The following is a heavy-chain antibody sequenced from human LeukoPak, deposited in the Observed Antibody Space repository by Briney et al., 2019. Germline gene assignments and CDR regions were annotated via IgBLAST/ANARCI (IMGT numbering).Heavy chain of an antibody. V-gene: IGHV3-53*01. Sequence: PGGSLRLSCAASGFTVSSNYMSWVRQAPGKGLEWVSVIYRGGTTYYADSVKGRFTISRDNSQNTLYLQMNSLRAEDTAVYYCARNSSWYFDYWGQGTLVTVSS. CDR1: GFTVSSNY. D-gene: IGHD6-13*01. CDR3: ARNSSWYFDY. CDR2: IYRGGTT. J-gene: IGHJ4*02.